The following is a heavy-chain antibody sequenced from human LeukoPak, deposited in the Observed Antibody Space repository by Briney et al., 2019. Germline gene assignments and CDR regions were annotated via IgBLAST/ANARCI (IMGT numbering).Heavy chain of an antibody. J-gene: IGHJ4*02. CDR3: ARDRYSSSGGIDY. CDR1: GGSISSGVYY. CDR2: IYYSGST. V-gene: IGHV4-31*03. Sequence: SQTLSLTCTLSGGSISSGVYYWSWIRQHPGKGLEWIGYIYYSGSTYYNPSLKSRVTISVDTSKNQFSLKLSAVTAADTAEYYCARDRYSSSGGIDYWGQGTLVTVSS. D-gene: IGHD6-13*01.